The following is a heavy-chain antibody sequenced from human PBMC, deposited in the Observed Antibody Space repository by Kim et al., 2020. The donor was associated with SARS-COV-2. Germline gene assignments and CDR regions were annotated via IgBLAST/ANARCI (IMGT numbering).Heavy chain of an antibody. D-gene: IGHD5-12*01. J-gene: IGHJ4*02. V-gene: IGHV3-53*01. CDR3: ARDIGGYSGYALEDY. Sequence: DSVKGRFTSSRDNSKNTLYLQMNSLRAEDTAVYYCARDIGGYSGYALEDYWGQGTLVTVSS.